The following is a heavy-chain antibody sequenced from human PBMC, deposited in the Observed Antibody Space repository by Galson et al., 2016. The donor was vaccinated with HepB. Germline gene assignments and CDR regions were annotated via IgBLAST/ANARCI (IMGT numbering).Heavy chain of an antibody. CDR2: ISAISSTM. J-gene: IGHJ4*02. Sequence: SLRLSCAASGFTFSRYSMNWVRQAPGKGLEWISYISAISSTMYYADPVKGRFTISRDNAKNTLFLQMNSLRDEETALYYCARSASWDQPFERVPFWGQGTLVTVSS. D-gene: IGHD1-26*01. V-gene: IGHV3-48*02. CDR1: GFTFSRYS. CDR3: ARSASWDQPFERVPF.